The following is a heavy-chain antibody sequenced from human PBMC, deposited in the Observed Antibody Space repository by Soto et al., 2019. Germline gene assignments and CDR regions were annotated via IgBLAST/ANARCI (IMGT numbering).Heavy chain of an antibody. CDR3: ARETYGDYVGYFDP. CDR2: IYQSGRT. D-gene: IGHD4-17*01. J-gene: IGHJ5*02. CDR1: GDSIGNYY. V-gene: IGHV4-59*01. Sequence: PSETLSLTCTVSGDSIGNYYWTWLRQPPGKGLEWVGYIYQSGRTDHSPSLKSRVTMSVDTSNNQFSLKLSSVTAADTAVYYCARETYGDYVGYFDPWGQGTLVTVSS.